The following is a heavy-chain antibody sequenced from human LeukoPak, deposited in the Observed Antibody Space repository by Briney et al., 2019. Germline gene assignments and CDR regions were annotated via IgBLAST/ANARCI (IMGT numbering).Heavy chain of an antibody. CDR2: IYYSGST. Sequence: SETLSLTCTVSGGSISSYYWSWIRQPPGKGLEWIGYIYYSGSTNYNPSLKSRVTISVDTSKNQFSLKLSSVTAADTAVYYCMVRGPEAKKDAFDIWGQGTMVTVSS. CDR1: GGSISSYY. CDR3: MVRGPEAKKDAFDI. D-gene: IGHD3-10*01. V-gene: IGHV4-59*12. J-gene: IGHJ3*02.